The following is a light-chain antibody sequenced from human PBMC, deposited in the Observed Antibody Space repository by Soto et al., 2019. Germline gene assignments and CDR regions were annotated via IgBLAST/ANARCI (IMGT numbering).Light chain of an antibody. Sequence: DIHMTQSPSSLSASVGDRVTITCRASHPININLVWFQQKPGKAPKSLIYAATNLQSGVPSRFSGSGGETDFSLTISSLQPEDVATYYCQQYQRYPPSFGGGTKLEIK. CDR1: HPININ. CDR3: QQYQRYPPS. CDR2: AAT. V-gene: IGKV1-16*01. J-gene: IGKJ4*01.